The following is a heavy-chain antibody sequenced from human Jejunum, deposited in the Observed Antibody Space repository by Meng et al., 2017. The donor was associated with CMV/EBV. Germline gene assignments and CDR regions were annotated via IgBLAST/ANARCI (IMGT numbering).Heavy chain of an antibody. CDR1: GAPFSGY. Sequence: VHRNEGAAGVLKPSGPLSLTCGVDGAPFSGYWSWVRQPPGKGLEWIGEITHSGSTNYNVSLKSRVTISIDTSKNQFSLKLSSVTATDTAVYYCAPGFRSWSGSYSSWGQGTLVTVSS. CDR3: APGFRSWSGSYSS. V-gene: IGHV4-34*01. CDR2: ITHSGST. J-gene: IGHJ4*02. D-gene: IGHD1-26*01.